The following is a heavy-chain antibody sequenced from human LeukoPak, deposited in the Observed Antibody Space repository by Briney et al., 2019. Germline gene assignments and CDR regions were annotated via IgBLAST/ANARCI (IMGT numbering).Heavy chain of an antibody. J-gene: IGHJ4*02. V-gene: IGHV4-34*01. CDR3: ARERSTGTKSDY. CDR1: GESFSGYY. D-gene: IGHD4-17*01. CDR2: INHSGST. Sequence: PSETLSLTCAVYGESFSGYYWSWIRQPPGKGLEWIGEINHSGSTNYNPSLKSRVTISVDTSKNQFSLKLSSVTAADTAVYFCARERSTGTKSDYGAREPLVPVSS.